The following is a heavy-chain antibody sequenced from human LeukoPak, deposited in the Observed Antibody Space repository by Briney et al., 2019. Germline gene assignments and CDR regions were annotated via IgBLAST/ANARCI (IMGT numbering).Heavy chain of an antibody. CDR2: IHPNDAST. CDR3: ARHNNWGFDY. J-gene: IGHJ4*02. D-gene: IGHD7-27*01. Sequence: GESLKISCQASGSSFASYWIGWVRQMSGKGLEWMAIIHPNDASTIYSPSFQGQVIISADKSISTAYLQWSTLKASDTAIYYCARHNNWGFDYWDRGTLLTVSS. CDR1: GSSFASYW. V-gene: IGHV5-51*01.